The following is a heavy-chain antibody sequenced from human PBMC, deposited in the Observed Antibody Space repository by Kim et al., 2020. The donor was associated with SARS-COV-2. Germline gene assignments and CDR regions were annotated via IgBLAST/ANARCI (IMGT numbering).Heavy chain of an antibody. CDR2: IYYSGST. CDR1: GGSISSSSYY. Sequence: SETLSLTCTVSGGSISSSSYYWGWIRQPPGKGLEWIGSIYYSGSTYYNPSLKSRVTISVDTSKNQFSLKLSSVTAADTAVYYCARELRSLIAVAGTWVWGQGTPVTLSS. D-gene: IGHD6-19*01. V-gene: IGHV4-39*02. J-gene: IGHJ4*02. CDR3: ARELRSLIAVAGTWV.